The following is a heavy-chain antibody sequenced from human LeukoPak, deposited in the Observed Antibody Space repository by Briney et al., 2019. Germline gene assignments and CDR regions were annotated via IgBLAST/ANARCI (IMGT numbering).Heavy chain of an antibody. D-gene: IGHD6-19*01. V-gene: IGHV3-7*01. J-gene: IGHJ4*02. CDR2: IKQDGSEK. Sequence: GGSLRLSCAASGLTFSNAWMSWVRQAPGKGLEWVANIKQDGSEKYYADSVKGRFTISRDNSKNTLYLQMNSLRAEDTAVYYCAKELPNSSGWYGIGYWGQGTLVTVSS. CDR1: GLTFSNAW. CDR3: AKELPNSSGWYGIGY.